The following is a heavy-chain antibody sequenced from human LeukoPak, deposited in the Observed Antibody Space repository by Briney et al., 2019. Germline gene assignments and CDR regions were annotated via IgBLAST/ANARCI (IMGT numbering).Heavy chain of an antibody. CDR1: GYTFTSYG. CDR2: ISAYNGNT. D-gene: IGHD3-10*01. Sequence: GASVKVSCKASGYTFTSYGISWVRQAPGQGLEWMGWISAYNGNTNYAQKLQGRVTMTTDTSTSTAYMELRSLRSDDTAVYYCARESPSITMVRGVMDVFDIWGQGTMVAVSS. J-gene: IGHJ3*02. V-gene: IGHV1-18*01. CDR3: ARESPSITMVRGVMDVFDI.